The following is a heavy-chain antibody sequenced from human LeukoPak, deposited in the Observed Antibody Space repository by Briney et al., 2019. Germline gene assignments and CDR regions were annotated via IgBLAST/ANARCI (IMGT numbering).Heavy chain of an antibody. D-gene: IGHD3-10*01. CDR1: GFTFSDSA. V-gene: IGHV3-73*01. J-gene: IGHJ4*02. CDR2: IRSKANNYAT. Sequence: GGSLRLSCAASGFTFSDSAMHWVRQASGKGLEWVGRIRSKANNYATAYAASVKGRFTISRDDSKNTAYLQMHSLKTEDTAVYYCTSSFGQLSFFDYWGQGTLVTVSS. CDR3: TSSFGQLSFFDY.